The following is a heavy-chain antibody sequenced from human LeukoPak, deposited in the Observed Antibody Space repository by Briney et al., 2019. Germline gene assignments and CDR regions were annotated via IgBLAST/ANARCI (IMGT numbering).Heavy chain of an antibody. V-gene: IGHV3-48*01. CDR1: GFTFSSYA. D-gene: IGHD3-10*01. Sequence: PGGSLRLSCAVSGFTFSSYAIHWVRQAPGKGLEWVSYISSSSSTIYYADSVKGRFTISRDNAKNSLYLQMNSLRAEDTAVYYCARDAYGSGSFWGQGTLVTVSS. CDR2: ISSSSSTI. CDR3: ARDAYGSGSF. J-gene: IGHJ4*02.